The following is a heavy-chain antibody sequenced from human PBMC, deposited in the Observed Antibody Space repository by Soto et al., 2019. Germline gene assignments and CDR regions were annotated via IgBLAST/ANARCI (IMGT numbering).Heavy chain of an antibody. Sequence: ASVKVSCKASGGTFSSYAISWVRQAPGQGLEWMGGIIPIFGTANYAQKFQGRVTITADESTSTAYMELSSLRSEDTAVYYCARTVPLTTVTHLPSTSYYYYGMDVWGQGTTVTVSS. J-gene: IGHJ6*02. D-gene: IGHD4-4*01. CDR1: GGTFSSYA. CDR2: IIPIFGTA. V-gene: IGHV1-69*13. CDR3: ARTVPLTTVTHLPSTSYYYYGMDV.